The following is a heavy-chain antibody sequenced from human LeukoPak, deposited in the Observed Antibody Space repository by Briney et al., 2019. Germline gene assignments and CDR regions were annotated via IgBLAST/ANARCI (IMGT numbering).Heavy chain of an antibody. CDR3: AREHTSGTRGLDY. Sequence: SETLSLTCAVSGYSISSGYYWGWIRQPPGKGLEWIGSIYHSGSTNYNPSLKSRVTISVDTSKNQFSLKLSSVTSADTAVYYCAREHTSGTRGLDYWGRGTLVTVSS. CDR1: GYSISSGYY. J-gene: IGHJ4*02. V-gene: IGHV4-38-2*02. D-gene: IGHD3-10*01. CDR2: IYHSGST.